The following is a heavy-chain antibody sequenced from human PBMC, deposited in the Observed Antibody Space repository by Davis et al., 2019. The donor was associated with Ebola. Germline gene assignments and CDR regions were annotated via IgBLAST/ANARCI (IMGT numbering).Heavy chain of an antibody. J-gene: IGHJ4*02. CDR3: ARLVVGHVDYFDY. D-gene: IGHD2-2*01. V-gene: IGHV3-64*01. Sequence: GESLKISCAASGFTFSSYAMHWVRQAPGKRLEYVSALSCTGGSTYYANSVKGRFTISRDNSKNTLYLQMNSLRAEDTAVYYCARLVVGHVDYFDYWGQGTLVTVSS. CDR1: GFTFSSYA. CDR2: LSCTGGST.